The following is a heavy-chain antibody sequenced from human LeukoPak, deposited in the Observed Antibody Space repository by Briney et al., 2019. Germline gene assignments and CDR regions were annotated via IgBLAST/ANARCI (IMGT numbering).Heavy chain of an antibody. Sequence: SVKVSCKASGGTFRYYGISWVRQAPGQGLEWMGRIIPIIGVTKYAQKFQGAVTITADRSTSTAYMELSSLRFEDTAVYFCARDNSDIADFVGAFYVWGRGTMVTVSS. CDR1: GGTFRYYG. J-gene: IGHJ3*01. V-gene: IGHV1-69*04. CDR2: IIPIIGVT. CDR3: ARDNSDIADFVGAFYV. D-gene: IGHD3/OR15-3a*01.